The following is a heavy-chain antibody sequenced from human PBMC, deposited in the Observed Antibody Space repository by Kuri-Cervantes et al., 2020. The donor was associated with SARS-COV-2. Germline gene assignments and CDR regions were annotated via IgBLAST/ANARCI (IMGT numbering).Heavy chain of an antibody. CDR3: ARTQLGMNMDV. V-gene: IGHV4-59*08. J-gene: IGHJ6*03. Sequence: SATLSLTCTVSGGSISSYYWSWIRQPPGKGLEWIGYIYYSGSTNYNPSLKSRVTISVDTSKNQFSLKLSSVTAADTAVYYCARTQLGMNMDVWGKGTTVTVSS. D-gene: IGHD7-27*01. CDR2: IYYSGST. CDR1: GGSISSYY.